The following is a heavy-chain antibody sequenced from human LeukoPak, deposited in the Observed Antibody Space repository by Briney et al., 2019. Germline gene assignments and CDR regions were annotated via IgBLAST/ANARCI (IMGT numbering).Heavy chain of an antibody. V-gene: IGHV4-59*01. CDR3: AGGDLWFGHSY. CDR2: IYYSGST. Sequence: SETLSLTCTVSGGSISSYYWSWIRQPPGEGLEWIGYIYYSGSTNYNPSLKSRVTISVDTSKNQFSLKLSSVTAADTAVYYCAGGDLWFGHSYWGQGTLVTVSS. CDR1: GGSISSYY. D-gene: IGHD3-10*01. J-gene: IGHJ4*02.